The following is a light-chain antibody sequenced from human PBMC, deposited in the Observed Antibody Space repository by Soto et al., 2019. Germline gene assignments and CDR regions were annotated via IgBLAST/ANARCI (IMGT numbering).Light chain of an antibody. CDR2: AAS. CDR3: QQSSSTPPFT. Sequence: IQLTQSPSSLSASVGDTVTITCRASQDISIYLNWYQQKPGKAPKLLIYAASSLRSGVPSRFSADGSGTDFTLTISSLQPEDFATYYCQQSSSTPPFTFGPGTKVDIK. CDR1: QDISIY. J-gene: IGKJ3*01. V-gene: IGKV1-39*01.